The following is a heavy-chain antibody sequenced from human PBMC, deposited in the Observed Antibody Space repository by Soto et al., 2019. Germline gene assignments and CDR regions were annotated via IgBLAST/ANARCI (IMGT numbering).Heavy chain of an antibody. Sequence: GGSLRLSCAASGFTLSSYAMSWVRQAPGKGLEWVSAISGSGGSTYYADSVKGRFTISRDNSKNTLYLQMNSLRAEDTAVYSCTTTKGRLEPPTNDFWGQGTLVTVSS. CDR1: GFTLSSYA. CDR2: ISGSGGST. V-gene: IGHV3-23*01. D-gene: IGHD2-8*01. J-gene: IGHJ4*02. CDR3: TTTKGRLEPPTNDF.